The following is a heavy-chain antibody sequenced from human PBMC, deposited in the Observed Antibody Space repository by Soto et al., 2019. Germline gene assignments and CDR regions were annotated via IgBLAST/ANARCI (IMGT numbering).Heavy chain of an antibody. V-gene: IGHV1-18*01. CDR1: GYIFVNYG. CDR3: AMVDNYLTPTPRDV. J-gene: IGHJ6*02. Sequence: QVQLVQSGDEVRKPGSSVKVSCKASGYIFVNYGIAWVRQAPGQGLERMGWISPYSGNTHYASQVQGRLDMATDPSTSPAYMDLGSLTPDHTAVYYCAMVDNYLTPTPRDVWGQGTTVTVSS. CDR2: ISPYSGNT. D-gene: IGHD5-12*01.